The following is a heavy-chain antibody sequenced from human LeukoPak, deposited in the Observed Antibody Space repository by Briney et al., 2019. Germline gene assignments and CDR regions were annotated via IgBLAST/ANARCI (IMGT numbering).Heavy chain of an antibody. V-gene: IGHV3-23*01. J-gene: IGHJ4*02. CDR1: GFTFSTCL. Sequence: PGGSLRLSCAASGFTFSTCLMSWVRQAPGKGMEWVSTISDSGDSTYYADSVKGRFTISRDNSKNTLFLQMNSMRAEDTAVYYCAKRPYCTVPGCHHIECWGQGTLVTVSS. D-gene: IGHD2-8*02. CDR2: ISDSGDST. CDR3: AKRPYCTVPGCHHIEC.